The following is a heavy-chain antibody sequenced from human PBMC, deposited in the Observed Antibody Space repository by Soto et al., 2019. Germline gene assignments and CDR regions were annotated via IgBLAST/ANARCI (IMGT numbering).Heavy chain of an antibody. CDR2: ISYDGTNK. D-gene: IGHD3-3*01. CDR1: GFTFSNYA. J-gene: IGHJ4*02. V-gene: IGHV3-30-3*01. Sequence: GGSLRLSCAASGFTFSNYAMHWVRQAPGKGLEWVAVISYDGTNKHYADSVKGRFTVSRDNSKNTLYLQMNSLRAEDTAVYYCATPPYDFWTAYREIFDYWGQGTLVTVSS. CDR3: ATPPYDFWTAYREIFDY.